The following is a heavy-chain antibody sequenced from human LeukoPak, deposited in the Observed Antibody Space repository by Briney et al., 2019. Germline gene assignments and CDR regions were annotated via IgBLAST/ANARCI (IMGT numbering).Heavy chain of an antibody. CDR2: ILGCGDST. CDR1: GFTFNNYA. CDR3: ASHYDSHDAFDI. Sequence: GGSLRLSCAASGFTFNNYAMSWVRQAPGKGLEWVSGILGCGDSTFHADSVKGRFTISRDNSKNTLYLQMNSLRADDTAVYYCASHYDSHDAFDIWGQGPIVTVSS. J-gene: IGHJ3*02. V-gene: IGHV3-23*01. D-gene: IGHD3-3*01.